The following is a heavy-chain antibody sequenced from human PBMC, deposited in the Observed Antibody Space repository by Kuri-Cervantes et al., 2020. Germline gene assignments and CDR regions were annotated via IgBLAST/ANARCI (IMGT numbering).Heavy chain of an antibody. J-gene: IGHJ4*02. CDR3: ARVEGIAATPGH. CDR2: INPNSGDT. V-gene: IGHV1-2*02. CDR1: GYTFSDYY. D-gene: IGHD6-25*01. Sequence: ASVKVSCKASGYTFSDYYVHWVRQAPGQGLEWMGWINPNSGDTHHAQRFQGRVTMTRDTSISTAYMELSRLRSDDTAVYYCARVEGIAATPGHWGQGTLVTVSS.